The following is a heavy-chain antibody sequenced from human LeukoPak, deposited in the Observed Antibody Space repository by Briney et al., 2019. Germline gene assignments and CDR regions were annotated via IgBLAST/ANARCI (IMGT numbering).Heavy chain of an antibody. CDR3: ARVGSPFYYYYYYMDV. V-gene: IGHV3-74*01. CDR1: GFTFSSYW. J-gene: IGHJ6*03. CDR2: INSDGSST. Sequence: PGGSLRLSCAASGFTFSSYWMLWVRQAPGKGLVWVSRINSDGSSTSYADSVKGRFTISRDNAKNTLYLQMNSLRAEDTAVYYCARVGSPFYYYYYYMDVWGKGTTVTVSS. D-gene: IGHD6-19*01.